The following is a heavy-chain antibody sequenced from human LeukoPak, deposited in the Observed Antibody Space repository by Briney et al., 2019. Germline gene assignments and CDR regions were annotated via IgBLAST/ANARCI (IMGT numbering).Heavy chain of an antibody. CDR1: GTSMINSHY. CDR2: IYYSGST. V-gene: IGHV4-39*02. CDR3: ARNMTAITRLDVFDL. Sequence: SETLSLTCTVSGTSMINSHYWGWIRQSPGKGLQWIGSIYYSGSTFYNPSLKSRITISVDTSKNHFSLELRSVTAADTAIYYCARNMTAITRLDVFDLWGPGTMVTVSS. D-gene: IGHD2-21*02. J-gene: IGHJ3*01.